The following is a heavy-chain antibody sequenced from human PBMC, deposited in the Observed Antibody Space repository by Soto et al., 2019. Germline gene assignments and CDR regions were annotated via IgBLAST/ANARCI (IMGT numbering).Heavy chain of an antibody. J-gene: IGHJ4*02. Sequence: PSGTLSLTCTVSGGSISSYYWSWILQPAGKGLEWIGRIYTSGSTNYNPSLKSRVTMSVDTSKNQFSLKLSSGTAADTAVYYGARDFGSSRAFGYWGQGTLVTVSS. V-gene: IGHV4-4*07. D-gene: IGHD3-3*01. CDR2: IYTSGST. CDR1: GGSISSYY. CDR3: ARDFGSSRAFGY.